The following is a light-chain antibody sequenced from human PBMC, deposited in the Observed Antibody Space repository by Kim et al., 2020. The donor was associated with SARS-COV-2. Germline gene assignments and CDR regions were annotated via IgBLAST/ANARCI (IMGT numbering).Light chain of an antibody. J-gene: IGKJ2*01. CDR2: WAS. V-gene: IGKV4-1*01. Sequence: RATINCKSSQSVLYSSNNKNYLAWYQQKPGQPPKLLIYWASTRESGVPDRFSGSGSGTDFTLTISSLLAEDVAVYYCQQYYSTPPTFGQGTKLEIK. CDR3: QQYYSTPPT. CDR1: QSVLYSSNNKNY.